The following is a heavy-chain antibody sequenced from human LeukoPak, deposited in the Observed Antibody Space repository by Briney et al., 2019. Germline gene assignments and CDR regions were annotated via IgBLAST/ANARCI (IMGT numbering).Heavy chain of an antibody. J-gene: IGHJ3*01. CDR1: GGSISGSNYY. CDR3: ARSPVVVTANHAFDV. Sequence: SETLSLTCTVSGGSISGSNYYWGWLRQPPGKGLEWLGSIYYSGSTYYNPSLKSRVTISVDTSKNQFSLKLSSVTAADTAVYYCARSPVVVTANHAFDVWGQGTMVTVSS. V-gene: IGHV4-39*01. D-gene: IGHD2-21*02. CDR2: IYYSGST.